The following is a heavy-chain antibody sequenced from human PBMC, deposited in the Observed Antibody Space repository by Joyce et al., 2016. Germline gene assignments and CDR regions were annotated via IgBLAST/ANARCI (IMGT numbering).Heavy chain of an antibody. V-gene: IGHV4-31*03. J-gene: IGHJ4*02. CDR3: ARGNIFGLVLPPDFDY. CDR2: IQYTGRT. CDR1: GGSIISSGYF. Sequence: QVQLRESGPGVVKASQTLSLTCTVSGGSIISSGYFWSWIRQHPGKGLEWIGYIQYTGRTYYNPSLKSRLTISVETSQNHFSLKLRSVTAADTAVYYCARGNIFGLVLPPDFDYWGQGTLVTVSS. D-gene: IGHD3/OR15-3a*01.